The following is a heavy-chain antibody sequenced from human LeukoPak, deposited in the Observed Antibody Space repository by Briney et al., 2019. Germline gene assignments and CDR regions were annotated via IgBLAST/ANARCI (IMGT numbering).Heavy chain of an antibody. J-gene: IGHJ6*02. CDR3: AISKGRFYYGLDV. CDR1: GYTFTDYH. CDR2: INPHSGDT. V-gene: IGHV1-2*02. Sequence: ASVKVSCKASGYTFTDYHVHWVRQAPGQGLEWMGWINPHSGDTNDAQNFQGRVTLTRDTSLSTAYMELSGLRSDDTALYYCAISKGRFYYGLDVWALDTALTVSS. D-gene: IGHD3-3*01.